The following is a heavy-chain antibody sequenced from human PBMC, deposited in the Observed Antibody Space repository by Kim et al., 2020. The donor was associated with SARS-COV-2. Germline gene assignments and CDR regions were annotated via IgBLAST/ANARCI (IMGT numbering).Heavy chain of an antibody. D-gene: IGHD6-13*01. CDR3: ATSNGSSWAYFDY. V-gene: IGHV5-51*01. Sequence: RSGPSFQGQVTISADKSINTAYLQWSTLKASDTAMYYCATSNGSSWAYFDYWGQGTLVTVSS. J-gene: IGHJ4*02.